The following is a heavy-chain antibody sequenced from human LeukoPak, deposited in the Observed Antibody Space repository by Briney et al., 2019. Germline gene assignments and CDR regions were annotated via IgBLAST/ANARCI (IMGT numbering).Heavy chain of an antibody. CDR1: GYTFTGYY. CDR2: INPRDGST. J-gene: IGHJ4*02. CDR3: ARGADQEFDF. Sequence: ASVKVSCKAPGYTFTGYYIHWVRQAPGQGLEWMGMINPRDGSTRTLQRFQGRLTMTRDTSTSTLYMGLSSLRSEDTATYFCARGADQEFDFWGQGTLVTVSS. V-gene: IGHV1-46*01.